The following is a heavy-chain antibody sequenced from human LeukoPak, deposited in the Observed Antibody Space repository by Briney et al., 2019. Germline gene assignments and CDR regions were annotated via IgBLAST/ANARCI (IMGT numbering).Heavy chain of an antibody. CDR1: GFTFRTYW. D-gene: IGHD1-26*01. CDR3: ARWKMELERNAFDF. J-gene: IGHJ3*01. CDR2: INQDGSAE. V-gene: IGHV3-7*01. Sequence: GGSLRLSCAASGFTFRTYWMSWIRQAPGNEPEWVADINQDGSAEYYLQSVQGRFTVSRGNAQNAVFLQMTYLRADDTAVYCCARWKMELERNAFDFWGQGTVVTVSS.